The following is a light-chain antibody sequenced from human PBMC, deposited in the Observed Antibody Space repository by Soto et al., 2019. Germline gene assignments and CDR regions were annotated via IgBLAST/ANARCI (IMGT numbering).Light chain of an antibody. CDR1: QSLLYSSNNKNY. J-gene: IGKJ2*01. CDR3: QQYYSTPYS. CDR2: WAS. V-gene: IGKV4-1*01. Sequence: DFVMTQSPDSLAVSLGERATINCKSSQSLLYSSNNKNYLAWYQQKPGQPPELLLYWASTRQSGVPDRFSGSGSGTDFTLTISSQQAEDVAVYYCQQYYSTPYSFGQGTKLEIK.